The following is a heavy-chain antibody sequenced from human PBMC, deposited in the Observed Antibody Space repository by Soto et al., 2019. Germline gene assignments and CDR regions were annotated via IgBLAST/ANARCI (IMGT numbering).Heavy chain of an antibody. V-gene: IGHV2-5*01. CDR2: IYWNDDK. CDR3: AHRSSMVRDYNWFDH. J-gene: IGHJ5*02. Sequence: XGPTLVNPTQTLTLTGTFSGFSLSTSGVGVGWIRQPPGKALEWLALIYWNDDKRYSPSLKSRLTITKDTSKNQVFLTMTNMDPVDTATYYCAHRSSMVRDYNWFDHWGQGTLVTVSS. D-gene: IGHD3-10*01. CDR1: GFSLSTSGVG.